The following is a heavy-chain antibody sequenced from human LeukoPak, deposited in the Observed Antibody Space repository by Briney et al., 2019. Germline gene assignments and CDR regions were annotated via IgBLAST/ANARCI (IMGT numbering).Heavy chain of an antibody. J-gene: IGHJ5*02. D-gene: IGHD6-13*01. CDR2: IYYSGST. CDR3: ARHDPAGRASDIAAAIYWFDP. V-gene: IGHV4-39*01. CDR1: GGSISSSSYY. Sequence: SETLSLTCTVSGGSISSSSYYWGWIRQPPGKGLEWIGSIYYSGSTYYNPSLKSRVTISVDTSKNQFSLKLSSVTAADTAVYYCARHDPAGRASDIAAAIYWFDPWGQGTLVTVSS.